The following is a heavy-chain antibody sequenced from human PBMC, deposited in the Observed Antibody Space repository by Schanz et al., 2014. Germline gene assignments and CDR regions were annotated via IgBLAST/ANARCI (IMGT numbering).Heavy chain of an antibody. CDR1: GFNFGSHG. J-gene: IGHJ3*01. CDR2: ISYDGSFK. D-gene: IGHD7-27*01. V-gene: IGHV3-33*01. CDR3: ARELPGVVAFDS. Sequence: QVQLVESGGGVVQPGRSLRLSCAASGFNFGSHGMHWVRQAPGKGLEWVAVISYDGSFKNYADSVRGRITMSRDNSKNTMYLQINNLRADDTAVYYCARELPGVVAFDSCGQGTMVTVSS.